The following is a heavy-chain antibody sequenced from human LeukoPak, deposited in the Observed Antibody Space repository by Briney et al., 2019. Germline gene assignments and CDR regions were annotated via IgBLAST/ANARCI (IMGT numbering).Heavy chain of an antibody. D-gene: IGHD1-26*01. CDR2: FNPGDPDA. CDR1: GYNFSNYW. J-gene: IGHJ3*02. Sequence: GESLKISCEGSGYNFSNYWIGWVRQMPGKGLEWMGIFNPGDPDARYSPSLQGHVIISADKSISTAYLQWSSLEASDTAMYYCARPTAWEPFDAFDIWGQGTMVTVSS. CDR3: ARPTAWEPFDAFDI. V-gene: IGHV5-51*01.